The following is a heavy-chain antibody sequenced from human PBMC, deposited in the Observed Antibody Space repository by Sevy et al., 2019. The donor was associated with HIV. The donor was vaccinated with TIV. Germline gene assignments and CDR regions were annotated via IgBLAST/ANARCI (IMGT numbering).Heavy chain of an antibody. CDR2: IGWNSDII. CDR1: GFTFDDYA. CDR3: AKDMDPRYIYYYMDV. V-gene: IGHV3-9*01. D-gene: IGHD1-26*01. J-gene: IGHJ6*03. Sequence: SLRLSCAASGFTFDDYAMHWVRQAPGKGLEWVSGIGWNSDIIAYADSVMGRFTISRDNAKNSLYLQMDSLRPEDTALYYCAKDMDPRYIYYYMDVWGKGTTVTVSS.